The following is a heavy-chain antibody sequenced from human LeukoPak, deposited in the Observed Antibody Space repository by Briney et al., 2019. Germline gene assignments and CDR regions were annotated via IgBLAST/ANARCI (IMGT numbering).Heavy chain of an antibody. V-gene: IGHV3-33*01. D-gene: IGHD3-22*01. Sequence: TGGSLRLSCAASGFTFSSYGMHWVRQAPGKGLEWVAVIWYDGSNKYYADSVKGRFTISRDNSKNTLYLQMNSLRAEDTAVYYCARDPYYYDSSGPLSDYYFDYWGQGTLVTVSS. J-gene: IGHJ4*02. CDR2: IWYDGSNK. CDR1: GFTFSSYG. CDR3: ARDPYYYDSSGPLSDYYFDY.